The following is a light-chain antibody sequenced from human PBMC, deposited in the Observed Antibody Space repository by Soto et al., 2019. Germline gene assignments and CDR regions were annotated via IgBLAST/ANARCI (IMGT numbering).Light chain of an antibody. CDR2: WGS. J-gene: IGKJ1*01. CDR3: MQGLQRPTT. Sequence: DIVMTQSPLSLPVTPGEPASISCRSSQSLLHSNGYNYLDWYLQKPGQSPQLLIYWGSNRASGVPDRFSGSGSGTDFTLKINRVEAEDVGVYFCMQGLQRPTTFGQGTKVEIK. V-gene: IGKV2-28*01. CDR1: QSLLHSNGYNY.